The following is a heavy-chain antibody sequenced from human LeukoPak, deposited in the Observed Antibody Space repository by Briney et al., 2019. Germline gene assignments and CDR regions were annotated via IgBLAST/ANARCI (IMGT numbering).Heavy chain of an antibody. Sequence: GGSLRLSCAASGFTFYTYAMNWVRQAPGKGLQWVAAISGSGGTTYYADSVKGRFTISRDNSKNTVYLQLSSLRAEDTAVYYCAKDPSDFLVDCWGQGTLVTVSS. V-gene: IGHV3-23*01. J-gene: IGHJ4*02. CDR1: GFTFYTYA. CDR2: ISGSGGTT. D-gene: IGHD2-21*02. CDR3: AKDPSDFLVDC.